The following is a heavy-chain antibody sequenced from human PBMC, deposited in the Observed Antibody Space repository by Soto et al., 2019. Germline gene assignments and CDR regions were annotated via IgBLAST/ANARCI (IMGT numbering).Heavy chain of an antibody. CDR1: GFTFSNYA. D-gene: IGHD3-22*01. J-gene: IGHJ4*02. CDR2: ISGSGGST. V-gene: IGHV3-23*01. CDR3: AKGCPVGSYYCSSGFDY. Sequence: EVQLLESGGGLVQPGGSLRLSCAASGFTFSNYAINWVRQAPGKGLEWVSVISGSGGSTYYADSVKGQFTVSRDNSKNTLDLQMKSLRAEDTSVYYCAKGCPVGSYYCSSGFDYWGQGTLVTVSS.